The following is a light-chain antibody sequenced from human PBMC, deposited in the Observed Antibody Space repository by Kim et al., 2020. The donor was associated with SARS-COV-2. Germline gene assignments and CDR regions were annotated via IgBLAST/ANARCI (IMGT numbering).Light chain of an antibody. CDR2: LGF. CDR3: MQALHLPT. J-gene: IGKJ1*01. V-gene: IGKV2-28*01. Sequence: EPASISCRSSQSLLHSDGKTCVDWYLQKPGQSPQLLIYLGFNRASGVPDRFSGSGSDTDFTLKISRVEAEDVGIYYCMQALHLPTFGQGTKVDIK. CDR1: QSLLHSDGKTC.